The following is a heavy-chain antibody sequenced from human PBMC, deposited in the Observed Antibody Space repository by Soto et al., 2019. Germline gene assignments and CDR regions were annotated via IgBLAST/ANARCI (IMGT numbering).Heavy chain of an antibody. CDR1: GFIVSSYY. Sequence: GGSLRLSCAGSGFIVSSYYMSWVRQAPGKGLEWISVIYSGGSTYYADSVKGRFTISRDNSENTLYLQLNSLRAEDTAVYYCAKSGGNGWFADAFDLWGQGTMVTVSS. CDR2: IYSGGST. D-gene: IGHD6-19*01. V-gene: IGHV3-53*01. J-gene: IGHJ3*01. CDR3: AKSGGNGWFADAFDL.